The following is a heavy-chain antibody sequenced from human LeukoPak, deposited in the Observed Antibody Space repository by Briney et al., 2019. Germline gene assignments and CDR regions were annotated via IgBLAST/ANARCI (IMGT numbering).Heavy chain of an antibody. CDR2: INHSGYT. D-gene: IGHD4-17*01. V-gene: IGHV4-34*01. J-gene: IGHJ4*02. Sequence: SETLSLTCAVSGVSFNDYYWSWVRQTPGKGLEWIGEINHSGYTNDSPSLKSRVTLSIDTPRKQFPLNLRSVTVSDTAIYYCTRMTTGHDYWGQGTLVTVSS. CDR3: TRMTTGHDY. CDR1: GVSFNDYY.